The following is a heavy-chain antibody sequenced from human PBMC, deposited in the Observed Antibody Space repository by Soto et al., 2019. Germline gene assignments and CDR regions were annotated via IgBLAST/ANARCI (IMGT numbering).Heavy chain of an antibody. Sequence: SETLSLTCAVYGGSFGGYYWSWIRQPPGKGLEWIGEINHSGSTNYNPSLKSRVTISVDTSKNQFSLKLSSVTAADTAVYYCARVGRYSGFLRASAYHHYHLAGPAQRTSVPVSS. J-gene: IGHJ6*03. CDR2: INHSGST. D-gene: IGHD5-12*01. V-gene: IGHV4-34*01. CDR1: GGSFGGYY. CDR3: ARVGRYSGFLRASAYHHYHLAG.